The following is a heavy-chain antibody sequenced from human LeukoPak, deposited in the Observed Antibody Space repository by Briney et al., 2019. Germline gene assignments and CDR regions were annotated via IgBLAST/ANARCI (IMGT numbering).Heavy chain of an antibody. Sequence: ASETLSLTCTVSGGSISSYYWSWIRQPPGKGLEWIGYISYSGSTNYNPSLKSRVTISVETSKNQFSVKLSSVTAADTAVYYCARLVAESDAFDIWGQGTKVTVSS. CDR3: ARLVAESDAFDI. CDR1: GGSISSYY. D-gene: IGHD5-12*01. CDR2: ISYSGST. V-gene: IGHV4-59*01. J-gene: IGHJ3*02.